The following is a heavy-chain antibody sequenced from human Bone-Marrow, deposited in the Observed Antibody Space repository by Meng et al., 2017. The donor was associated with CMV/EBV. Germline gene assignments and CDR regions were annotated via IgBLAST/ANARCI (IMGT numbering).Heavy chain of an antibody. Sequence: GESLKISCAASGFTFSSYDLNWVRQAPGKGLEWVSYISSSGDTKYYADSVKGRFTISRDNAKNSLYLQMNSLRAEDTAVYYCARPFGQSVGCYGMDVWGQGTTVTVSS. J-gene: IGHJ6*02. V-gene: IGHV3-48*03. CDR3: ARPFGQSVGCYGMDV. CDR2: ISSSGDTK. CDR1: GFTFSSYD. D-gene: IGHD3-16*01.